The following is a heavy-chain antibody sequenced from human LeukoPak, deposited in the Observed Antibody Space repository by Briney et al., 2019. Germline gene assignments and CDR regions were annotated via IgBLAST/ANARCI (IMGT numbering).Heavy chain of an antibody. J-gene: IGHJ4*02. CDR3: AATSENDYGDYVYDY. V-gene: IGHV1-58*02. CDR1: GFTFTSSA. CDR2: IVVGSGNT. Sequence: SVKVSCKASGFTFTSSAMQWVRQARGQRLEWVGWIVVGSGNTNYAQKFQERVTITRDMSTSKAYMELSSLRSEDTAVYYCAATSENDYGDYVYDYWGQGTLVTVSS. D-gene: IGHD4-17*01.